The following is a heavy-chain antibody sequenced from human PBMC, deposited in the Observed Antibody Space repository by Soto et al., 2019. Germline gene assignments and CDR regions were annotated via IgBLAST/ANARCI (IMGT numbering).Heavy chain of an antibody. V-gene: IGHV3-53*04. D-gene: IGHD3-22*01. Sequence: EVQLVESGGGLVQPGGSLRLSCAASGFTVSSNYMSWVRQAPGKGLEWVSVIYSGGSTYYADSVKGRFTISRHNSKNTLYLQMNSLRAEDTAVYYCAREVRGLGYYYYGMDVWGQGTTVTVSS. CDR2: IYSGGST. J-gene: IGHJ6*02. CDR3: AREVRGLGYYYYGMDV. CDR1: GFTVSSNY.